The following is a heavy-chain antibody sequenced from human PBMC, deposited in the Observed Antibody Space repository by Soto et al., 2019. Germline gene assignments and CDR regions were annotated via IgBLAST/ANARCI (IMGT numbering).Heavy chain of an antibody. D-gene: IGHD2-2*01. CDR3: AREVVVPDLSFFDY. CDR2: IYYSGST. CDR1: GGSISSGGYY. V-gene: IGHV4-31*03. Sequence: PSETLSLTCTVSGGSISSGGYYWSWIRQHPGKGLEWIGYIYYSGSTYYNPSLKSRVTISVDTSKNQFSLKLSSVTAADTAVYYCAREVVVPDLSFFDYWGQGTLVTVSS. J-gene: IGHJ4*02.